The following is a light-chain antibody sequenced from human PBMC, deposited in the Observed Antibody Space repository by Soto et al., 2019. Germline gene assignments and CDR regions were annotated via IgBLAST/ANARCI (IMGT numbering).Light chain of an antibody. J-gene: IGLJ1*01. CDR1: SSNIGSNY. Sequence: QSVLTQPASASGTPGQRVTISCSGSSSNIGSNYVYWYQQLPGTAPKLLTYRNNQRPSGVPDRFSGSKSGTSASLAISGLRSEDEADYYCAAWDDSLSGLYVFGTGTKVTVL. V-gene: IGLV1-47*01. CDR3: AAWDDSLSGLYV. CDR2: RNN.